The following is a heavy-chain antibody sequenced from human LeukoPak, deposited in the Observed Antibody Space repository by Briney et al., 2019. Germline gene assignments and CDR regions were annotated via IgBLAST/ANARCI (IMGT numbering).Heavy chain of an antibody. J-gene: IGHJ4*02. CDR1: GGSISSNY. D-gene: IGHD2-15*01. Sequence: PSETLSLTCTVSGGSISSNYLNWVRPAPGTGLEWVSDISVSGGSTYSADSVKGRFTISRDNSKNTLYLQMNSLRAEDTAVNYCAEGDAGSARIIFYHWGQGTPGTLSS. CDR2: ISVSGGST. V-gene: IGHV3-23*01. CDR3: AEGDAGSARIIFYH.